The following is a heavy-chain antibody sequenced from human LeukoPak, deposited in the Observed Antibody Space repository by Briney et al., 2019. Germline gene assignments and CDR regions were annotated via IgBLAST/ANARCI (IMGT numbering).Heavy chain of an antibody. CDR3: AIDLSWSGYPSGPDV. J-gene: IGHJ6*02. CDR2: IIPILGIA. CDR1: GGTFSSYA. V-gene: IGHV1-69*04. Sequence: GASVKVSCKASGGTFSSYAIRWVRQAPGQGLEWMGRIIPILGIANYAQKFQGRVTITADKSTSTAYMELSSLSSEDTAVYYCAIDLSWSGYPSGPDVWGQGTTVTVSS. D-gene: IGHD3-3*01.